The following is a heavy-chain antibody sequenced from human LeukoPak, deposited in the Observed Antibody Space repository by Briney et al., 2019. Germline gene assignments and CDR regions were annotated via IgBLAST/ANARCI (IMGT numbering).Heavy chain of an antibody. CDR2: IYYSGST. Sequence: PSETLCLTCTVSGGSISSSSYYWGWIRQPPGKGLGWIGFIYYSGSTNYNPSLKSRVTISVDTSKNQFSLKLSSVTAADTAVYYCARDRVGQQLVGRNYYYYYMDVWGKGTTVTISS. CDR1: GGSISSSSYY. J-gene: IGHJ6*03. D-gene: IGHD6-13*01. CDR3: ARDRVGQQLVGRNYYYYYMDV. V-gene: IGHV4-61*01.